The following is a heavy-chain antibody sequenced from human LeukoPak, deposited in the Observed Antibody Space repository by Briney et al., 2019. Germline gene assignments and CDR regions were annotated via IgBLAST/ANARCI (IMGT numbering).Heavy chain of an antibody. CDR3: ARVIYSGYVDY. CDR2: IYHSGNT. V-gene: IGHV4-30-4*02. CDR1: GDSITSDHY. D-gene: IGHD1-26*01. J-gene: IGHJ4*02. Sequence: SETLSLTCTVSGDSITSDHYWTWIRQPPGKGLEWIAYIYHSGNTYYNPSLRSRVTMSVATSKNQFSLEVKSVTAADTAVYYCARVIYSGYVDYWGQGTLVTVSS.